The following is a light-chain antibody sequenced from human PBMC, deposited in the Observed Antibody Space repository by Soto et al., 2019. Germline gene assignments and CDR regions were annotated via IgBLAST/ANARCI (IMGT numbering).Light chain of an antibody. J-gene: IGKJ1*01. V-gene: IGKV1-9*01. CDR1: QGISSY. CDR2: AAS. CDR3: QQLNSYPTG. Sequence: DIQLTQSPSFLSASVGDRVTITCRASQGISSYLVWYQQKPGKAPKLLIYAASTLQSGVPSRFSGSGSGTEFTLTISSLQPEDFATYYCQQLNSYPTGFGQGTKVEIK.